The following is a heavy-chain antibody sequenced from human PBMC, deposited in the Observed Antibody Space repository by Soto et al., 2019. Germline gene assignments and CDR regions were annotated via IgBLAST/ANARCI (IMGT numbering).Heavy chain of an antibody. CDR1: GYTFTSYG. J-gene: IGHJ6*02. CDR3: AREIGDYYGSGSYYNDNGMDV. V-gene: IGHV1-18*01. Sequence: QVQLVQSGAEVKKPGASVKVSCKASGYTFTSYGISWVRQAPGQGLEWMGWISAYNGNTNYAQKLQGRVTMTTDTSTSTAYMELRSLRSDETAVYYCAREIGDYYGSGSYYNDNGMDVWGQGTTVTVSS. D-gene: IGHD3-10*01. CDR2: ISAYNGNT.